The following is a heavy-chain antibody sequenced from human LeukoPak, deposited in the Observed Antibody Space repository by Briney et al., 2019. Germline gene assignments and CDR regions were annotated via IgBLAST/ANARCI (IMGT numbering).Heavy chain of an antibody. D-gene: IGHD3-22*01. CDR1: GFTFSSYG. CDR2: IYYDGSNK. Sequence: PGGSLRLSCAASGFTFSSYGMHWVRQAPGKGLEWVAVIYYDGSNKYYADSVKGRFTISRDNSKNTLYLQMNSLRAEDTAVYYCARDNSSGYYYFDYWGQGTLVTVSS. CDR3: ARDNSSGYYYFDY. V-gene: IGHV3-33*01. J-gene: IGHJ4*02.